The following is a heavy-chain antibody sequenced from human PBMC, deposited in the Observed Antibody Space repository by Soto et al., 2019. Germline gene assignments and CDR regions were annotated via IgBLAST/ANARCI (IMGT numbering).Heavy chain of an antibody. CDR3: ASDSGYVLSAFDI. J-gene: IGHJ3*02. V-gene: IGHV3-53*01. Sequence: ESGGGLIQPGGSLRLSCAASGFTVSSNYMSWVRQAPGKGLEWVSVIYSGGSTYYADSVKGRFTISRDNSKNTLYLQMNSLRAEDTAVYYCASDSGYVLSAFDIWGQGTMVTVSS. CDR2: IYSGGST. CDR1: GFTVSSNY. D-gene: IGHD5-12*01.